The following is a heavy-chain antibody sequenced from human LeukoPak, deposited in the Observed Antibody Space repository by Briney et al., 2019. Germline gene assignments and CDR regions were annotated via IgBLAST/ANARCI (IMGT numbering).Heavy chain of an antibody. Sequence: PSQTLSLTCTVSGGSISSGSYYWSWTRQPAGKGLEWIGRIYTSGSTNYNPSLKSRVTISVDTSKNQFSLKLSSVTAADTAVYYCARTTYYYDSSGYLGRWSMYYFDYWGQGTLVTVSS. J-gene: IGHJ4*02. D-gene: IGHD3-22*01. CDR3: ARTTYYYDSSGYLGRWSMYYFDY. CDR1: GGSISSGSYY. CDR2: IYTSGST. V-gene: IGHV4-61*02.